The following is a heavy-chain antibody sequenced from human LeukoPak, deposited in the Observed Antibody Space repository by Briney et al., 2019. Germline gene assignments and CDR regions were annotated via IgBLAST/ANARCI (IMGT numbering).Heavy chain of an antibody. J-gene: IGHJ4*02. V-gene: IGHV4-31*03. CDR1: GGSISSGGYY. Sequence: PSETPSLTCTVSGGSISSGGYYWSWIRQHPGKGLEWIGYIYYSGSTYYNPSLKSRVTISVDTSKNQFSLKLSSVTAADTAVYYCARGDSYGYYFDYWGQGTLVTVSS. CDR2: IYYSGST. D-gene: IGHD5-18*01. CDR3: ARGDSYGYYFDY.